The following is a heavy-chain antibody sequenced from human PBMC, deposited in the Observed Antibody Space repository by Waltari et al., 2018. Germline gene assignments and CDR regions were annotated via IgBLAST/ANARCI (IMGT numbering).Heavy chain of an antibody. D-gene: IGHD2-15*01. CDR2: INNDGSST. Sequence: EVHLVESGGGLVQPGGSLRLSCAASGFTLRRSWIHWVRQSPGKGLMWVSRINNDGSSTVYADSVKGRFTISRDDAKNTVSLQMNNLSAEDTALYYCARAGLLGAFDVWGQGTMVTVSS. CDR3: ARAGLLGAFDV. CDR1: GFTLRRSW. V-gene: IGHV3-74*03. J-gene: IGHJ3*01.